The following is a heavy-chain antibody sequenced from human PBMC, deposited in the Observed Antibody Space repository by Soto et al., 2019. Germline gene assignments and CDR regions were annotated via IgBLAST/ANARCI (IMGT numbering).Heavy chain of an antibody. D-gene: IGHD5-12*01. V-gene: IGHV1-69*13. Sequence: SVKVSCKASGGTFYTYTFSWVRQAPGQGLEWMGSITPIYPTTNYAEKFQGRLTVTADGSTNTAYMELNSLTSEDTAVYYCARGRVARPPDYWGQGALVTVSS. CDR3: ARGRVARPPDY. J-gene: IGHJ4*02. CDR2: ITPIYPTT. CDR1: GGTFYTYT.